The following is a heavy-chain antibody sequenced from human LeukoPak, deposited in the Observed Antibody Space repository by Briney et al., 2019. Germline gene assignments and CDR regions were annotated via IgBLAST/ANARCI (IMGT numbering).Heavy chain of an antibody. CDR2: IYTSGST. CDR3: ARVGGPVPAALEDAFDL. J-gene: IGHJ3*01. Sequence: PSETLSLTCTVSGGSISSYYWSWIRQPAGKGLEWIGRIYTSGSTNYNPSPKSRVTMSVDTSKNQFSLKLSSVTAADTALYYCARVGGPVPAALEDAFDLWGQGTLVTVSS. D-gene: IGHD2-15*01. V-gene: IGHV4-4*07. CDR1: GGSISSYY.